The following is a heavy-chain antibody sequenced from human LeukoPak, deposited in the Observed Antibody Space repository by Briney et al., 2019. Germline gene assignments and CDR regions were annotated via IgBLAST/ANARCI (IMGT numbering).Heavy chain of an antibody. D-gene: IGHD6-13*01. J-gene: IGHJ3*02. V-gene: IGHV3-33*08. CDR2: IWSDGTNK. Sequence: GTSLRLSCTASGLTFSAYGMHWVRQAPGKGLEWVAVIWSDGTNKYYAESVRGRFTISRDNSKNTLYLQMNTLIIEDTAVYYCASAAGAFDNWGQGTMVTVSS. CDR3: ASAAGAFDN. CDR1: GLTFSAYG.